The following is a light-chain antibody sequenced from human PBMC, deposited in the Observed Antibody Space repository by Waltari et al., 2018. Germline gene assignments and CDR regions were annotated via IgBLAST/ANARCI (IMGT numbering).Light chain of an antibody. CDR3: QVWDDTDGHSQVI. CDR1: KIGSQS. V-gene: IGLV3-21*03. J-gene: IGLJ2*01. Sequence: SYVLTQPASVSVAPGKTARITCGGEKIGSQSVHWYQQKPGQAPVLVISDANERPAGIHDRFSGSSSGNPATLTISRVAVGDEGIYFCQVWDDTDGHSQVIFGGGTKLTVL. CDR2: DAN.